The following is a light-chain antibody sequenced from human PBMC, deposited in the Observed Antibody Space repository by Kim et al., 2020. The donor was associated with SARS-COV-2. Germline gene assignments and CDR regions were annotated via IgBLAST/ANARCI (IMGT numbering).Light chain of an antibody. J-gene: IGLJ3*02. Sequence: QWVPLSCTGSRSKIGTGYDVHWYQQLPGTAPKLLIYVDSNRPSGVPERFSGSKSGTSASLAITGLQAEDEADYYCQSYDSSLSGWVFGGGTQLTVL. CDR2: VDS. CDR1: RSKIGTGYD. CDR3: QSYDSSLSGWV. V-gene: IGLV1-40*01.